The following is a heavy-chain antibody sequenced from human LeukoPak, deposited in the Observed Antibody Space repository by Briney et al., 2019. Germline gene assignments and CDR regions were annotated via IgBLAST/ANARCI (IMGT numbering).Heavy chain of an antibody. CDR2: IYYSGST. V-gene: IGHV4-39*07. Sequence: SETLSLTCTVSGGSISSSSYYWGWIRQPPGKGLEWIGSIYYSGSTYYNPSLKSRVTISVDTSKNQFSLKLSSVTAADTVVYYCAREKDSSSSPFDYWGQGTLVTVSS. CDR1: GGSISSSSYY. CDR3: AREKDSSSSPFDY. J-gene: IGHJ4*02. D-gene: IGHD6-6*01.